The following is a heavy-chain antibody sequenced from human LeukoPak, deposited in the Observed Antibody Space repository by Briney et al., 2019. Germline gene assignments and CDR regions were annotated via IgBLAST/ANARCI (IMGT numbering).Heavy chain of an antibody. V-gene: IGHV1-69*13. Sequence: SVKVSCKASGGTFSSYAISWVRQAPGQGLEWMGGIIPIFGTANYAQKFQGRVTITADESTSTAYMELSSLRSEDTAVYYCARESQVEADDYDIVVVPASNWFDPWGQGTLVTVSS. CDR2: IIPIFGTA. D-gene: IGHD2-2*01. J-gene: IGHJ5*02. CDR1: GGTFSSYA. CDR3: ARESQVEADDYDIVVVPASNWFDP.